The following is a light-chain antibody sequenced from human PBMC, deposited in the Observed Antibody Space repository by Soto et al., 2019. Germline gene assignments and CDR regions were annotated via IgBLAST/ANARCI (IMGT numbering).Light chain of an antibody. CDR3: QQYNNWPYT. V-gene: IGKV3-15*01. CDR1: QSVSSN. Sequence: EIVMTQSPATLSVSPGERATLSCRASQSVSSNLAWYQQKPGQAPRLLIYGASTRATGIPARFSSSESVTQCNLTISSLHAEDFVVYYCQQYNNWPYTFGQGTKLEIK. J-gene: IGKJ2*01. CDR2: GAS.